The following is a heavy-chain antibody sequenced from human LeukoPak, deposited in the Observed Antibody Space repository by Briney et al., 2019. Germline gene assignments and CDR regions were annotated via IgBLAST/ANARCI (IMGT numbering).Heavy chain of an antibody. D-gene: IGHD3-10*01. CDR1: GGSFSGYY. Sequence: SETLSLTCAVYGGSFSGYYWSWIRQPPGKGLEWIGEINHSGSTNYNPSLKSRVTISVDTSKNQFSLKLSSVTAADTAVYYCAGSDAAGSGMKSYFDYWGQGTLVTVSS. CDR2: INHSGST. CDR3: AGSDAAGSGMKSYFDY. J-gene: IGHJ4*02. V-gene: IGHV4-34*01.